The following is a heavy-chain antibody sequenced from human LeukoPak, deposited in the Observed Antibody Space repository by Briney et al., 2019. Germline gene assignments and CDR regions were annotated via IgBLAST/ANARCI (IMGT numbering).Heavy chain of an antibody. J-gene: IGHJ4*02. CDR2: VSSDGSIK. D-gene: IGHD6-13*01. CDR1: GFTFSSYG. CDR3: ARGYSSSWLGYFDY. Sequence: GGPLRLSCAASGFTFSSYGIHWVRQAPGKGLEWVAVVSSDGSIKYYADSGKGRFTISRDTSKNTVYLQMNSLGTEDTAFYYCARGYSSSWLGYFDYWGQGTLVTVSS. V-gene: IGHV3-30*03.